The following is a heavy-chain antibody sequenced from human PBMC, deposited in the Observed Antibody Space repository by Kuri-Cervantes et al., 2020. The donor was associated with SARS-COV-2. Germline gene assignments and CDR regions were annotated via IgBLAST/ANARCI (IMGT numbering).Heavy chain of an antibody. D-gene: IGHD3-22*01. Sequence: ASVKVSCKASGYTNTNYAMNWLRQVPGQRPEWMGSISVGRQNTKYSQKFQGRITITRDTSASTVYMELSSLTSADTAIYYCARGIVVTFDYWGQGTLVTVSS. CDR2: ISVGRQNT. V-gene: IGHV1-3*01. CDR3: ARGIVVTFDY. CDR1: GYTNTNYA. J-gene: IGHJ4*02.